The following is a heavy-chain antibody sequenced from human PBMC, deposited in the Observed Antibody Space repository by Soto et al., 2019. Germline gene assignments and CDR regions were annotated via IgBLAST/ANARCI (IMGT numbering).Heavy chain of an antibody. Sequence: SQTPSLTCAISGSSVSSNTASWNLIRQSPSRGLEWLGRTYFRSKWYNDYAVSVKSRIIINPDTSNNQFSLQLNSVTPEDTAVYFCAKGDNLGPKTGYAFDPWGQGIMVTVSS. CDR2: TYFRSKWYN. J-gene: IGHJ5*02. CDR1: GSSVSSNTAS. D-gene: IGHD5-12*01. CDR3: AKGDNLGPKTGYAFDP. V-gene: IGHV6-1*01.